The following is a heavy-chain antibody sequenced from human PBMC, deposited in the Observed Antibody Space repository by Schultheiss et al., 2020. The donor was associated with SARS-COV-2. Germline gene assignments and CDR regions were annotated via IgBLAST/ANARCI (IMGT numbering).Heavy chain of an antibody. CDR3: ARTLYSSAWYFFDY. V-gene: IGHV2-70*11. Sequence: QTLSLTCTFSGFSLTTSGMCVSWIRQPPGKALEWLARIDWDDDKYYSTSLKTRLTISKDNSKNQVVLIMTNMDPVDTATYYCARTLYSSAWYFFDYWGQGTLVTVSS. CDR2: IDWDDDK. CDR1: GFSLTTSGMC. J-gene: IGHJ4*02. D-gene: IGHD6-13*01.